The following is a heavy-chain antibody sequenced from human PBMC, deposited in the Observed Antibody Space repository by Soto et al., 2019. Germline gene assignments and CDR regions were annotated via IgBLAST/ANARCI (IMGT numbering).Heavy chain of an antibody. Sequence: QVQLVESGGGVVQPGRSLRLSCAASGFTFGSYAMHWVRQAPGKGLEWVAVISYDGSNKYYADSVKGRFTISRDNSKNTLYLQMNSLRAEDTAVYYCARRTYYDILTGYFDYWGQGTLVTVSS. CDR1: GFTFGSYA. D-gene: IGHD3-9*01. CDR2: ISYDGSNK. J-gene: IGHJ4*02. V-gene: IGHV3-30-3*01. CDR3: ARRTYYDILTGYFDY.